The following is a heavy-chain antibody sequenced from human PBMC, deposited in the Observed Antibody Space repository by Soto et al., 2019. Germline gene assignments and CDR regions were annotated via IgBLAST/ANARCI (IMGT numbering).Heavy chain of an antibody. CDR3: ARDDGGGSDCDLGY. CDR2: ISSDGSNK. CDR1: GFTFSSHA. J-gene: IGHJ4*02. Sequence: QVQLVESGGGVVQPGRSLRLSCAVSGFTFSSHAMHWVRQAPGKGLEWVALISSDGSNKYYADSVKGRFTTSRDNSKNTMYLKMNSLRVEDTAVYYCARDDGGGSDCDLGYWGQGALVTVSS. V-gene: IGHV3-30-3*01. D-gene: IGHD1-26*01.